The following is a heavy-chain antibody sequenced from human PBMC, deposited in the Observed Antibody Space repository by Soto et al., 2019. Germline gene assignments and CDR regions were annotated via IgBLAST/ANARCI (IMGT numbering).Heavy chain of an antibody. Sequence: QVQLQESGPGLVKPSETLSLICTVSGGSIISTNYYWSWIRQHPGKGLEWIGYIYYTGGMYSNPSLKSRVTISVDTSKNQFSLNLSSVTAADPAVYYCARAKVVRGARARIDVWGQGTTVTVSS. V-gene: IGHV4-31*03. CDR1: GGSIISTNYY. D-gene: IGHD3-10*01. J-gene: IGHJ6*02. CDR3: ARAKVVRGARARIDV. CDR2: IYYTGGM.